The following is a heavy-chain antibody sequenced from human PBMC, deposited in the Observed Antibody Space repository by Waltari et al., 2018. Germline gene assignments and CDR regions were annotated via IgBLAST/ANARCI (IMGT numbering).Heavy chain of an antibody. D-gene: IGHD2-2*01. CDR1: GFTFDAYA. CDR2: ISWDGGST. Sequence: EVQLVESGGVVVQPGGSLRLSCAASGFTFDAYAMHWVRHAPGMVLTWVSLISWDGGSTYYADSGKGRFTISRDNSKNSLYLQMNSLRAEDTALYYCAKGGRYCSSTSCYPLDYWGQGTLVTVSS. V-gene: IGHV3-43D*03. CDR3: AKGGRYCSSTSCYPLDY. J-gene: IGHJ4*02.